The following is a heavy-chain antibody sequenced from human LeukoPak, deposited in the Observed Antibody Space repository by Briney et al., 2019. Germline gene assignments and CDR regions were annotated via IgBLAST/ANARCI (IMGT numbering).Heavy chain of an antibody. CDR1: GFTFSSYA. V-gene: IGHV3-21*01. J-gene: IGHJ4*02. CDR3: ARASHGSGWYGGY. Sequence: GESLKISCAASGFTFSSYAMSWVRQAPGKGLEWVSSISSSSNYIHYADSVKGRFTISRDNAKNSLYLQMNSLRAEDTAVYYCARASHGSGWYGGYWGQGTLVTVSS. D-gene: IGHD6-19*01. CDR2: ISSSSNYI.